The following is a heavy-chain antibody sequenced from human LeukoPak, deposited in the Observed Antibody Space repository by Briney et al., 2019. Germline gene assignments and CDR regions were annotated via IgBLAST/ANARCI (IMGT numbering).Heavy chain of an antibody. J-gene: IGHJ4*02. CDR2: IYPGDSDT. D-gene: IGHD3-3*01. Sequence: GESLKISCKGSGYSFTSYWIGWVRQLPGKGLGWMGIIYPGDSDTRYSPSFQGQVTISADKSISTAYLQWSSLKASDTAMYHCARHTGSSFRFLAADYWGQGTLVTVSS. CDR1: GYSFTSYW. CDR3: ARHTGSSFRFLAADY. V-gene: IGHV5-51*01.